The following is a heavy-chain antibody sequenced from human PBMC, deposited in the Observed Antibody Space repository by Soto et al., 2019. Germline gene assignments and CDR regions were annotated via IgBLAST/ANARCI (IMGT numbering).Heavy chain of an antibody. CDR1: GGSFSGYY. Sequence: SETLSLTCAVYGGSFSGYYWSWIRQPPGKGLEWIGSIYYSGSTYYNPSLKSRVTISVDTSKNQFSLKLSSVTAADTAAYYCARFYCSGGSCYSGWFDPPGPTTLVTLSP. CDR2: IYYSGST. V-gene: IGHV4-34*01. CDR3: ARFYCSGGSCYSGWFDP. J-gene: IGHJ5*02. D-gene: IGHD2-15*01.